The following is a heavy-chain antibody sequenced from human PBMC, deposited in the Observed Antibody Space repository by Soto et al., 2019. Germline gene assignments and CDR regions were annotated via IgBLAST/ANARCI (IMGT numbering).Heavy chain of an antibody. CDR3: AKDLDRNFWSGSSTSFFDY. CDR2: ISYDGSNK. J-gene: IGHJ4*02. CDR1: GFTFSSYG. Sequence: PGGSLRLSCAASGFTFSSYGMHWVRQAPGKGLEWVAVISYDGSNKYYADSVKGRFTISRDNSKSTLYLQMNSLRAEDTAVYYCAKDLDRNFWSGSSTSFFDYWGQGTLVTVSS. D-gene: IGHD3-3*01. V-gene: IGHV3-30*18.